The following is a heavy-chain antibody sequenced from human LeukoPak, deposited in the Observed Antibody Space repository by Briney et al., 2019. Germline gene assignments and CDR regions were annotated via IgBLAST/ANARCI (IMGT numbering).Heavy chain of an antibody. Sequence: PGRSLRLSCAASGFTFSSYGMHWVRQAPGKGLEWVAVISYDGSNKYYADSVKGRFTISRDNSKNTLYLQMNSLRAEDTAVYYCARVPYSSSNEYFQHWGQGTLVTVSS. CDR1: GFTFSSYG. CDR2: ISYDGSNK. D-gene: IGHD6-6*01. J-gene: IGHJ1*01. V-gene: IGHV3-30*03. CDR3: ARVPYSSSNEYFQH.